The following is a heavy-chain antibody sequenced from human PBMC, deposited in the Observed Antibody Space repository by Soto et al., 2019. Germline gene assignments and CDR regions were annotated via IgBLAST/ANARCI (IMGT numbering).Heavy chain of an antibody. CDR1: GFTFSVSA. J-gene: IGHJ6*02. CDR2: ISSDGSHQ. Sequence: QVQVVESGGGVVQPGTSLRLSCAASGFTFSVSAIHWVRQAPGKGLEWVAVISSDGSHQYYADCVRGRFTISRDNPKNTLYLQMNSLRAEDTAVYYCARPYCRSTRCYLYYYGMEVWGPGTTVTVSS. V-gene: IGHV3-30-3*01. D-gene: IGHD2-2*01. CDR3: ARPYCRSTRCYLYYYGMEV.